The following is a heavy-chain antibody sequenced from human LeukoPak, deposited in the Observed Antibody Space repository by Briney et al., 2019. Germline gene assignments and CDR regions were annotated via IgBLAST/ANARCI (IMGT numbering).Heavy chain of an antibody. Sequence: GGSLRFSCAASGFTFSSYWMHWVRQAPGKGLVWVSRISADGSITNYADSVRGRFSISRDNAKNTLYLQMNSLRAEDTAVYYCANTRYSASQGDYWGQGTLVTVSS. CDR1: GFTFSSYW. J-gene: IGHJ4*02. CDR3: ANTRYSASQGDY. V-gene: IGHV3-74*01. CDR2: ISADGSIT. D-gene: IGHD1-26*01.